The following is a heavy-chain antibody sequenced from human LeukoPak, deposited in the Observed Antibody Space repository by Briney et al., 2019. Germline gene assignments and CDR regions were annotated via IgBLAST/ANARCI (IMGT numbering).Heavy chain of an antibody. CDR1: GGSISSYY. V-gene: IGHV4-59*01. CDR2: IYYSGST. CDR3: AREDYGDSGFDY. D-gene: IGHD4-17*01. Sequence: SETLSLTCTVSGGSISSYYWSWIRQPPGKGLKWIGYIYYSGSTNYNPSLKSRVTISVDTSKNQFSLKLSSVTAADTAVYYCAREDYGDSGFDYWGQGTLVTVSS. J-gene: IGHJ4*02.